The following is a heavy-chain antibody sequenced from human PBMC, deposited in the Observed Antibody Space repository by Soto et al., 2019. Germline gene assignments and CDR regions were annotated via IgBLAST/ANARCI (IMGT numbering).Heavy chain of an antibody. CDR3: ARARGKDYGDYAAD. V-gene: IGHV1-69*02. CDR1: GGTFSSYT. Sequence: QVQLVQSGAEVKKPGSSVKVSCKASGGTFSSYTISWVRQAPGQGLEWMGRIIPILGIANYAQKFQGRVTISAGKSTRTAERELSSLRSEDTAGYYCARARGKDYGDYAADWGQGTLVTVSS. D-gene: IGHD4-17*01. J-gene: IGHJ4*02. CDR2: IIPILGIA.